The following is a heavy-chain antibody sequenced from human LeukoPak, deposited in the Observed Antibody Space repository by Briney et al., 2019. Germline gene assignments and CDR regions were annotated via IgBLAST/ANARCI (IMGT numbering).Heavy chain of an antibody. D-gene: IGHD2-15*01. V-gene: IGHV1-69*13. J-gene: IGHJ6*02. CDR3: AREGGYCSGGSCYYYYGMDV. CDR1: GGTFSSYA. Sequence: SVKVSCKASGGTFSSYAISWVRQAPGQGLEWMGGIIPIFGTANYAQMFQGRVTITADESTSTAYMELSSLRSEDTAVYYCAREGGYCSGGSCYYYYGMDVWGQGTTVTVSS. CDR2: IIPIFGTA.